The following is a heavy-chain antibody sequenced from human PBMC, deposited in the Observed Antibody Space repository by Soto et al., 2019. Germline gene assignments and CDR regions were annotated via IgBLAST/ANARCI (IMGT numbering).Heavy chain of an antibody. J-gene: IGHJ5*02. V-gene: IGHV4-34*01. CDR3: ARGRYNRVTMVVNWFDP. CDR1: GGSFSGYY. D-gene: IGHD3-10*01. Sequence: SETLSLTCAVYGGSFSGYYWSWIRQPPGKGLEWIGEINHSGSTNYNPSLKSRVTISVDTSKNQFSLKLSSVTAADTAVYYCARGRYNRVTMVVNWFDPWGQGTLVTVSS. CDR2: INHSGST.